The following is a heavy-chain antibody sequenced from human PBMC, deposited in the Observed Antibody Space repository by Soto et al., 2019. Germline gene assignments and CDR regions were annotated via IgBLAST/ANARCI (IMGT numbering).Heavy chain of an antibody. CDR1: GRSISEINSS. V-gene: IGHV4-39*01. Sequence: SETLSLTCSVSGRSISEINSSWGWIRQTPGEGLEWIGTIHHTGSTYYNPSLKSRVIISLDTSKNQFSLKLSSVTAADTALYYCARPEGGYGSGYSWFDPWGQGTRVTVSS. J-gene: IGHJ5*02. CDR2: IHHTGST. D-gene: IGHD5-12*01. CDR3: ARPEGGYGSGYSWFDP.